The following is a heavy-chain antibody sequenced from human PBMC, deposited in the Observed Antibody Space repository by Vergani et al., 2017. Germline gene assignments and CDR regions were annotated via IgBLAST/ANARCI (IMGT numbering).Heavy chain of an antibody. CDR3: AGGNWYFDL. CDR1: GFTFSGSA. J-gene: IGHJ2*01. D-gene: IGHD2-8*02. CDR2: IRSKANSYAT. V-gene: IGHV3-73*01. Sequence: EVQLVESGGGLVQPGGSLKLSCAASGFTFSGSAMHWVRQASGKGLEWVGRIRSKANSYATAYAASVKGMFTISRDDSKNTAYLQMNSLKTEDTAVYYCAGGNWYFDLWGRGTLVTVSS.